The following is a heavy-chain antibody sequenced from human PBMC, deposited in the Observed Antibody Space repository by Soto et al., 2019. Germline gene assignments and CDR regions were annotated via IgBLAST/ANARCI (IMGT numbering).Heavy chain of an antibody. V-gene: IGHV6-1*01. J-gene: IGHJ4*02. CDR3: SRGFKTNFDY. CDR2: TYYRSKWYN. CDR1: GDSVSSNSAA. Sequence: XQALSLTSAISGDSVSSNSAACNLIRQSPSRGLEWLGRTYYRSKWYNDCAISVKSRITINPDTSKNQFSLQLSSVTPDDTAVYYCSRGFKTNFDYWGQGTLVTVSS.